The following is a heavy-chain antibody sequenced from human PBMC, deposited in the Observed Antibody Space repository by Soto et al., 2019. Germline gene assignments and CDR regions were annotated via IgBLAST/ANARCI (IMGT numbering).Heavy chain of an antibody. CDR1: GFTFGSYA. CDR2: IHRDSST. V-gene: IGHV3-66*01. Sequence: GGSLRLSCSASGFTFGSYAFHWVRQAPGKGLEWVALIHRDSSTYYADSMKGRFTVSRDNSKNTLYLQVNSLRAEDTAVYFCARDSYGSGWDAFDIWGQGAMVTVSS. D-gene: IGHD6-19*01. J-gene: IGHJ3*02. CDR3: ARDSYGSGWDAFDI.